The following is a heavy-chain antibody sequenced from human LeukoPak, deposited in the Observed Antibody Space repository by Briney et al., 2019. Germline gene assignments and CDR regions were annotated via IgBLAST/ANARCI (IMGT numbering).Heavy chain of an antibody. J-gene: IGHJ4*02. CDR2: ISYDGSNK. CDR3: AKDTPSFDY. V-gene: IGHV3-30*18. Sequence: GRSLRLSCAASGFTFSSYGMHWVRQAPGKGLEWVAVISYDGSNKYYADSVKGRFTISRDNSKNTLYLQMNSLRAEDTAVYYCAKDTPSFDYWGQGTLVTVSS. CDR1: GFTFSSYG.